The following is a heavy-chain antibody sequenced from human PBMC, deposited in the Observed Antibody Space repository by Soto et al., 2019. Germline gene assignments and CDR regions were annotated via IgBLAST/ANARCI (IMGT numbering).Heavy chain of an antibody. V-gene: IGHV2-5*02. CDR3: AHSPSVPYSSSWYNSHMDV. J-gene: IGHJ6*03. CDR1: GFSPSTSGGG. D-gene: IGHD6-13*01. Sequence: QITWKESGPTLVNPTQTLTLTCIFSGFSPSTSGGGVGWMRQPPGKAMEWLALIYWDDDKRYSPSLKSRLTITQDTSKNQVVRSMTNMVPVDTAAYYCAHSPSVPYSSSWYNSHMDVWGKGSTVSGSS. CDR2: IYWDDDK.